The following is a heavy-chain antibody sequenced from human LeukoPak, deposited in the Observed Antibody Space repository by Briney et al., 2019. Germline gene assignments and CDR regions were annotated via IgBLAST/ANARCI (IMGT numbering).Heavy chain of an antibody. V-gene: IGHV1-69*05. CDR2: IIPIFGTA. CDR1: GGTFSSYV. Sequence: SVKVFCKASGGTFSSYVISWVRQAPGQGLEWMGGIIPIFGTANYAQKFQGRVTITTDESTSTAYMELSSLRSEDTAVYYCASSFRSSSWYVGVYWGQGTLVTVSS. CDR3: ASSFRSSSWYVGVY. D-gene: IGHD6-13*01. J-gene: IGHJ4*02.